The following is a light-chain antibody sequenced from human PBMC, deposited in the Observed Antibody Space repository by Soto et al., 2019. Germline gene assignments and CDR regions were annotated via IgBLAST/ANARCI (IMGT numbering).Light chain of an antibody. CDR2: WAS. Sequence: DIVMTQSPDSLAVSLGERAIINCKSSQSVLYSSNSKNYLAWYQQKPGQPPKLLIYWASTRESGVPDRFSGSGSGTDFTLTISSLQADDVAVYYCQQYYSTPLTFGQGTRLEIE. J-gene: IGKJ5*01. CDR1: QSVLYSSNSKNY. CDR3: QQYYSTPLT. V-gene: IGKV4-1*01.